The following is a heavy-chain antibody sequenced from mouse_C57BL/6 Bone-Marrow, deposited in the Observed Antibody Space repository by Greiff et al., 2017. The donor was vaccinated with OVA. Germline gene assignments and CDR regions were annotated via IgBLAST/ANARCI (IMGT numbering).Heavy chain of an antibody. D-gene: IGHD2-1*01. Sequence: QVQLQQPGAELVRPGSSVKLSCKASGYTFTSYWMHWVKQRPIQGLEWIGNIDTSDSETHYNQKFKDKATLTVDKSSSTAYMQLSSLTSEDSAVYYCALGYGKEFAYWGQGTLVTVSA. CDR2: IDTSDSET. V-gene: IGHV1-52*01. J-gene: IGHJ3*01. CDR1: GYTFTSYW. CDR3: ALGYGKEFAY.